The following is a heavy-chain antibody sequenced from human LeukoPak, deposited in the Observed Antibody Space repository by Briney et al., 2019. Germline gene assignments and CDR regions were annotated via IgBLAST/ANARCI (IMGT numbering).Heavy chain of an antibody. CDR2: IYYSGST. Sequence: PXETXXXTXXVSGXSISSTTYYWGWVRQPPXXXXEWIGSIYYSGSTYYNPSLKSRVTISVDTSKNQFSLKLSSVTAADTAVYYCATGSSPSYFDYWGQGTLVTVSS. J-gene: IGHJ4*02. D-gene: IGHD1-26*01. CDR3: ATGSSPSYFDY. CDR1: GXSISSTTYY. V-gene: IGHV4-39*07.